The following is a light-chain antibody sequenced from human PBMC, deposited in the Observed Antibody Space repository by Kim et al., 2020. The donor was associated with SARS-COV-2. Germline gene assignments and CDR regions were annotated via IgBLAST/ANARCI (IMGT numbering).Light chain of an antibody. CDR2: SNN. J-gene: IGLJ2*01. CDR3: AAWDDSLNAYVV. Sequence: QSVLTQPPSASGTPGQRVSISCSGSSSNIGSNNVNWYQRLPGTAPKLLIYSNNQRPSGVPDRFSGSKSGTSASLAISGLQSEDEADYYCAAWDDSLNAYVVFGGGTQLTVL. V-gene: IGLV1-44*01. CDR1: SSNIGSNN.